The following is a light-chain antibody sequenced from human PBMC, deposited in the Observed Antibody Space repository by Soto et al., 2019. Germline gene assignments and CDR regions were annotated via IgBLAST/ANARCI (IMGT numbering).Light chain of an antibody. CDR3: SSYTSSSTYV. Sequence: QSVLPQPASVSGSPGQSITISCTGTISDVGGYNYVSWYQQHPGKAPKLMIYDVSNRPSGVSNRFSGSKSGNTASLTISGLQAEDEADYYCSSYTSSSTYVFGTGTKVTVL. V-gene: IGLV2-14*03. J-gene: IGLJ1*01. CDR1: ISDVGGYNY. CDR2: DVS.